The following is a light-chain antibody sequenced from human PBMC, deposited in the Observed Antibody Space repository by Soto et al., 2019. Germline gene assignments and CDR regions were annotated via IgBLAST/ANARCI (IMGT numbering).Light chain of an antibody. J-gene: IGLJ1*01. CDR1: SSNIGAGYE. Sequence: QSVLTQPPSVSGAPGQRVTISCTGTSSNIGAGYEVHWYHQLPGTAPKFLVSGNDNRPSGVPDRLSASKSGTSGSLAITDLQAEDEGHYYCQSYDRGLTVYVFGTGTKLTVL. CDR3: QSYDRGLTVYV. CDR2: GND. V-gene: IGLV1-40*01.